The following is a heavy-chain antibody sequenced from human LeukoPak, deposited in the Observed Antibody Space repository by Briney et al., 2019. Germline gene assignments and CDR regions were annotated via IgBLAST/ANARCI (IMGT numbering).Heavy chain of an antibody. CDR2: IDYSGST. Sequence: SETLSLTCTVSRGSMSHYYWSWIRQPPGKGLDWIGYIDYSGSTNYNPSLKSRLTISLDTSKNQFSLKLSSVTAADTAVYYCARPVGYCSSANCYEYFDYWGQGTLLTVSS. V-gene: IGHV4-59*08. D-gene: IGHD2-2*01. CDR3: ARPVGYCSSANCYEYFDY. J-gene: IGHJ4*02. CDR1: RGSMSHYY.